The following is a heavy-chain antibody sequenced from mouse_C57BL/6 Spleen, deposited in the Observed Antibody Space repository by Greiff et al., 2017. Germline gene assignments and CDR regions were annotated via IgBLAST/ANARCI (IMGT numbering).Heavy chain of an antibody. D-gene: IGHD1-1*01. CDR1: GFTFSDYG. CDR3: ARSGNYWYFDV. J-gene: IGHJ1*03. CDR2: ISSGSSTI. Sequence: DVQLVESGGGLVKPGGSLKLSCAASGFTFSDYGMHWVRQAPEKGLEWVAYISSGSSTIYYADTVKGRFTISRDNAKNTLFLQMTSLRSEDTAMYYCARSGNYWYFDVWGTGTTVTVSS. V-gene: IGHV5-17*01.